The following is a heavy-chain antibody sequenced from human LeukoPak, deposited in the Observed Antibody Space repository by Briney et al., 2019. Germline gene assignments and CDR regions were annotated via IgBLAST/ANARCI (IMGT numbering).Heavy chain of an antibody. CDR3: ARGLGLYYYYGMDV. J-gene: IGHJ6*04. CDR2: IWYDGSNK. D-gene: IGHD3-16*01. CDR1: GFTFSSYG. Sequence: GGSLRLSCAASGFTFSSYGMHWVRQAPGKGLEWVAVIWYDGSNKYYADSVKGRFTISRDNSKSTLYLQMNSLRAEDTAVYYCARGLGLYYYYGMDVWGKGTTVTVSS. V-gene: IGHV3-33*01.